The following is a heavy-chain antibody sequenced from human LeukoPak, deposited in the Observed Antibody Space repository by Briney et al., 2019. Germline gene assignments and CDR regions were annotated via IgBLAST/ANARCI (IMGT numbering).Heavy chain of an antibody. D-gene: IGHD3-10*01. Sequence: ASVKVSCKASGYTLTSYYMHWVRQAPGQGLEWMGIINPSGGSTGYAQKFQGRVTMTRDTSTSTVYMELSSLRSEDTAVYYCAGGYRTYGSGSYLDYWGQGTLVTVSS. J-gene: IGHJ4*02. V-gene: IGHV1-46*01. CDR1: GYTLTSYY. CDR3: AGGYRTYGSGSYLDY. CDR2: INPSGGST.